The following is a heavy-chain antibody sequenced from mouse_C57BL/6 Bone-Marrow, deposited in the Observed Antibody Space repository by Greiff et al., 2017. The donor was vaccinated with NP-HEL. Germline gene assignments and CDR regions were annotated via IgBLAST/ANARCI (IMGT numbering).Heavy chain of an antibody. V-gene: IGHV1-39*01. D-gene: IGHD1-1*01. CDR1: GYSFTDYN. CDR2: INPNYGTT. CDR3: ARDYYGSSYGWYCDV. J-gene: IGHJ1*03. Sequence: VQLKESGPELVKPGASVKISCKASGYSFTDYNMNWVKQSTGKSLEWIGVINPNYGTTSYNQKFKGKATLTVDQSSSTAYMQLNSLTSEDSAVYYCARDYYGSSYGWYCDVWGTGTTVTVSS.